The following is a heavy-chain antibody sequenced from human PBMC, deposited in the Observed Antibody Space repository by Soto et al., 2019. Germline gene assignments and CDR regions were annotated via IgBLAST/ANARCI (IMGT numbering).Heavy chain of an antibody. J-gene: IGHJ6*04. D-gene: IGHD1-26*01. V-gene: IGHV1-3*01. CDR1: GYTFPTYA. CDR3: GRSGVGATGEILYNAMDV. Sequence: QVQLVQSGAEAKKPGASVQVSCKASGYTFPTYALHWVRQAPGERPEWMGWINAANGDTKYSEKFQGGVTITRDTSATTGYMELRSLTSEDPAVYYCGRSGVGATGEILYNAMDVWGKGTTVTVSS. CDR2: INAANGDT.